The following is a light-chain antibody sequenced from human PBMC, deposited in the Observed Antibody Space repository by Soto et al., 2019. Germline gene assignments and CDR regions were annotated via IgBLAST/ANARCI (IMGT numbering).Light chain of an antibody. CDR1: SSDVGAYDH. Sequence: QSALTQPASVSGSPGQSITISCTGTSSDVGAYDHVSWYQQHPDKAPKLIIYEVSNRPSEVSHRFSGSKSGNTASLTISGLQAEDESDYYCNSYTTSIAWVFGGGTKLTVL. J-gene: IGLJ3*02. CDR2: EVS. CDR3: NSYTTSIAWV. V-gene: IGLV2-14*03.